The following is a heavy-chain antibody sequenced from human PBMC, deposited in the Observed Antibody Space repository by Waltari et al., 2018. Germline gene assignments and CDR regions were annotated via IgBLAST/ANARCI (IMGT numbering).Heavy chain of an antibody. D-gene: IGHD3-22*01. CDR3: AKQGGTVVVIEPVDY. CDR2: IRYDGSNK. J-gene: IGHJ4*02. CDR1: GFTFSSYG. Sequence: QVQLVKSGGGVVQPGGSLRLSCAASGFTFSSYGMHWVRTAPGQGREWVAFIRYDGSNKYYADSVKGRFTISRDNSKNTLYLQMNSLRAEDTAVYYCAKQGGTVVVIEPVDYWGQGTLVTVSS. V-gene: IGHV3-30*02.